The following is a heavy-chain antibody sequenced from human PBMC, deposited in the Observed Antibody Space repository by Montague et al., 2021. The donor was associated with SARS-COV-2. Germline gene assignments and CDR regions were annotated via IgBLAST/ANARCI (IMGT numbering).Heavy chain of an antibody. D-gene: IGHD6-19*01. V-gene: IGHV4-34*01. J-gene: IGHJ6*03. Sequence: SETLSLTCAVHGTSFSGYYWNWIRQPPGKGLEWIGEINHGGSTKYSPSLKSRLTISADTSKNQFSLKLTSVAAADTAVYYCARDVRGPRLVWNYYYYYMDVWGKGTTVTVSS. CDR1: GTSFSGYY. CDR2: INHGGST. CDR3: ARDVRGPRLVWNYYYYYMDV.